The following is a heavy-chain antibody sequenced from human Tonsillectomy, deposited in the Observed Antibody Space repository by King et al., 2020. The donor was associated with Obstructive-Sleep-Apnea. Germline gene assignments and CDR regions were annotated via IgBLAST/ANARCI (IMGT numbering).Heavy chain of an antibody. CDR1: GFTFSTYA. CDR3: SRQYYYESNDWYYFYY. Sequence: VQLVESGGGVVQPGRSLRLSCAASGFTFSTYALHWVRQAPGKGLEWVALISYDGSNKSYADSVKGRFTISRDSPKNTLYLQMNSLRADDTAVYYCSRQYYYESNDWYYFYYWGQGTLVTVSS. V-gene: IGHV3-30*04. D-gene: IGHD3-22*01. J-gene: IGHJ4*02. CDR2: ISYDGSNK.